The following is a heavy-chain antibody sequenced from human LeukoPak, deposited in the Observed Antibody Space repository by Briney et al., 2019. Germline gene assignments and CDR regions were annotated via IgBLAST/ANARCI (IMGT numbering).Heavy chain of an antibody. CDR1: GFTFSFYG. D-gene: IGHD2-2*02. V-gene: IGHV3-30*02. CDR2: IQYDGSYK. J-gene: IGHJ4*02. Sequence: GESLRLSCATSGFTFSFYGMHWVRQAPGKGLEWVAFIQYDGSYKFYADSVQGRFSISRDNSKNTLFLQMNSLRAEDTAVYYCAKTSDQLLYSKFDFWGQGTLVSVSS. CDR3: AKTSDQLLYSKFDF.